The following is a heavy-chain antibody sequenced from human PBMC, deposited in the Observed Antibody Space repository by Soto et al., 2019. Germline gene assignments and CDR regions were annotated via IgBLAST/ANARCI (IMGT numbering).Heavy chain of an antibody. CDR1: GASVTSNSYS. Sequence: PSETLSLTCAVSGASVTSNSYSWAWIRQTPGQGLEWLASASYSGRVSYNPSLQSRLTVSLDTSYNQFSLRLTSVTAADMAVYYCATHPPXXXXDHWGQGTLVTVXS. V-gene: IGHV4-39*01. CDR2: ASYSGRV. CDR3: ATHPPXXXXDH. J-gene: IGHJ4*02.